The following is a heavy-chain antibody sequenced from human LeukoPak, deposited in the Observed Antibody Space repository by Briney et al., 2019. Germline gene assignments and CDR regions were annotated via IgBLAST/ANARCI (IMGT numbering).Heavy chain of an antibody. D-gene: IGHD2-15*01. J-gene: IGHJ4*02. CDR2: INPNSGGS. V-gene: IGHV1-2*06. CDR1: GYTFTPYY. Sequence: GASVKASCTAFGYTFTPYYVHWLQQAAGHGLECMGRINPNSGGSNLVQKFQGRVTMTRDTSISTVYMELSSLRSDDTAVYYCARDSDFGCSGSSCYSWVYWGQGTLFTVSS. CDR3: ARDSDFGCSGSSCYSWVY.